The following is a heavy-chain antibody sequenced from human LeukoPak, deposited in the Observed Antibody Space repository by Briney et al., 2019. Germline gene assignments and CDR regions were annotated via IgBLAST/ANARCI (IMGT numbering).Heavy chain of an antibody. CDR2: IYYSGST. D-gene: IGHD6-19*01. Sequence: SETLSLTCTVSGGSISSYYWSWIRQPPGKGLEWIGDIYYSGSTNYNPALKSRVTISVDTSKNQFSLKLSSVTAADTAVYYCARVKLPRKPAVAGKGGYSDYRGHGALVTVSS. V-gene: IGHV4-59*01. CDR1: GGSISSYY. CDR3: ARVKLPRKPAVAGKGGYSDY. J-gene: IGHJ4*01.